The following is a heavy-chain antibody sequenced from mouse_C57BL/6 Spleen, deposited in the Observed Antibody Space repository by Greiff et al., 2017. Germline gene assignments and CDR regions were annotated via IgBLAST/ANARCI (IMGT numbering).Heavy chain of an antibody. D-gene: IGHD1-1*01. J-gene: IGHJ1*03. V-gene: IGHV1-50*01. CDR1: GYTFTSYW. Sequence: QVQLQQPGAELVKPGASVKLSCKASGYTFTSYWMQWVKQRPGQGLEWIGEIDPSESYTNYNQKFKGKATFTVDTSSSTAYMQLSSLTSEDSAVYYCARGATVVASHWYFDVWGTGTTVTVSS. CDR3: ARGATVVASHWYFDV. CDR2: IDPSESYT.